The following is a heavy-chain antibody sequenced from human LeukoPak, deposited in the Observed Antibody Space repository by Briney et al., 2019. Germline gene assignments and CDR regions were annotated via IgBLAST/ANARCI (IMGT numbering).Heavy chain of an antibody. CDR2: ISGSGGST. Sequence: PGGSLRLSCAASGFTFSSYAMSWVRQAPGKGLEWVSAISGSGGSTYYADSVKGRFTISRDNSKNTLYLQMNSLRAEDTAVYYCAKDLDYYGSGSDFDYWGQGTLVTVSS. CDR3: AKDLDYYGSGSDFDY. J-gene: IGHJ4*02. D-gene: IGHD3-10*01. CDR1: GFTFSSYA. V-gene: IGHV3-23*01.